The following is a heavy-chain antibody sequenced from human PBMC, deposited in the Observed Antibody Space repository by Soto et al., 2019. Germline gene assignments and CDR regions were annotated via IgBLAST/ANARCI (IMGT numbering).Heavy chain of an antibody. D-gene: IGHD3-10*01. V-gene: IGHV1-3*01. CDR2: INAGNGNT. Sequence: ASVKVSCKASGYTFTSYVMHWVRQAPGQRLEWMGWINAGNGNTKYSQKFQGRVTITRDTSASTAYMELSSLRSEDTAVYYCARGGRGSYYYYYGMDVWGQGTTVTVSS. CDR3: ARGGRGSYYYYYGMDV. J-gene: IGHJ6*02. CDR1: GYTFTSYV.